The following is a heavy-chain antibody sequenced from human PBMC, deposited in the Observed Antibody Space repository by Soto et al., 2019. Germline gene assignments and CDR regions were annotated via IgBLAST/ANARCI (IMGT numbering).Heavy chain of an antibody. J-gene: IGHJ4*02. Sequence: ASVKVSCKASGGTFSSYAISWVRQAPGQGLEWMGGIIPFFGTANYAQKFQGRVTITADKSTSTAYMELSSLRSEDTAVYYCATYKYCSGGSCYSGTFDYWGQGTLVTVSS. D-gene: IGHD2-15*01. CDR2: IIPFFGTA. CDR1: GGTFSSYA. V-gene: IGHV1-69*06. CDR3: ATYKYCSGGSCYSGTFDY.